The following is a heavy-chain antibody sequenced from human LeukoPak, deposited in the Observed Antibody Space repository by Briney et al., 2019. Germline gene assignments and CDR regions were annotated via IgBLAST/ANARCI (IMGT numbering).Heavy chain of an antibody. D-gene: IGHD6-13*01. CDR3: ALDHQEAAAASDY. V-gene: IGHV3-23*01. Sequence: GGSLRLSCGVSGLSFRDYCWSWVRQAPGKGLEWVSAISGSGGSTYYADSVKGRFTISRDNSKNTLYLQMNSLRAEDTAVYYCALDHQEAAAASDYWGQGTLVTVSS. CDR2: ISGSGGST. CDR1: GLSFRDYC. J-gene: IGHJ4*02.